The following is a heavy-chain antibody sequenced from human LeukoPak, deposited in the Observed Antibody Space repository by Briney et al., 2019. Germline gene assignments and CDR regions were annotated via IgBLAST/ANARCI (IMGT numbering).Heavy chain of an antibody. Sequence: GSLRLSCLTSGFTLSTNAMSWVRQAPGKGLEWISGISGSGASTYYADSVKGRFTISRDNSKNTLYLQMNSLRAEDTAVYYCARARVAAYNWFDPWGQGTLVTVSS. D-gene: IGHD2-15*01. CDR2: ISGSGAST. V-gene: IGHV3-23*01. CDR3: ARARVAAYNWFDP. CDR1: GFTLSTNA. J-gene: IGHJ5*02.